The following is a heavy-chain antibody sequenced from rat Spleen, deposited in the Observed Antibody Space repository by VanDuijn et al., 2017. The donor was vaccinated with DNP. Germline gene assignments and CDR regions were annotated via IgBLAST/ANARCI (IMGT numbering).Heavy chain of an antibody. CDR3: AKPDY. CDR1: GFTFSDYN. V-gene: IGHV5-7*01. CDR2: IRYDGSIS. J-gene: IGHJ2*01. Sequence: EVQLVESGGDLVQPGRSLKVSCAASGFTFSDYNMAWVRQAPKKGLEWVATIRYDGSISHYRDSVQGRFTISRDNAKSTLYLQMDSLRSEDTATYYCAKPDYWGQGVMVTVSS.